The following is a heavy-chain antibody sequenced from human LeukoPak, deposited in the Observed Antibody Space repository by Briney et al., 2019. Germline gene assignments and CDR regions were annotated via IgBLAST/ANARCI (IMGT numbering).Heavy chain of an antibody. V-gene: IGHV3-23*01. D-gene: IGHD5-18*01. CDR1: GFSFSGYA. CDR2: ISGSGGST. J-gene: IGHJ3*02. CDR3: AKSEGYSYGSGYAFDI. Sequence: GGSLRLSCAASGFSFSGYAMSWVRQAPGKGLEWVSAISGSGGSTNYADSVKGRFTISRDNSKNTLYLRMNSLRAEDTAVYYCAKSEGYSYGSGYAFDIWGQGTMVTVSS.